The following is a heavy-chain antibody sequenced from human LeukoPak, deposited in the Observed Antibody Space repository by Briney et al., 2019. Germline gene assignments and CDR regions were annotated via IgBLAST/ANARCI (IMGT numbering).Heavy chain of an antibody. Sequence: GGSLRLSCAASGFTFSSYSMNWVRQAPGKGLEWVSSISTTSSYICYVDSVKGRFTISRDNAKNSLYLQMNGLRAEDTAVYYCARGDYYDSGGPEDYWGQGTLVTVSS. D-gene: IGHD3-22*01. V-gene: IGHV3-21*01. CDR1: GFTFSSYS. CDR2: ISTTSSYI. CDR3: ARGDYYDSGGPEDY. J-gene: IGHJ4*02.